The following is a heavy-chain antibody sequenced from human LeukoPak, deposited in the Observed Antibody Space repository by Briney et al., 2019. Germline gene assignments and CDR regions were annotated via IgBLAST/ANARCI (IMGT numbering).Heavy chain of an antibody. D-gene: IGHD3-22*01. Sequence: GGFLRLSCAASGFTFSNYAMSWVRQAPGKGLEWVSPVSGSGGSTYYAESVKGRFTISRDNSKNTLYLQMNSLRAEDTAVYYCAKGVSFYYDSSGHYYFDYWGQGTLVTVSS. J-gene: IGHJ4*02. CDR3: AKGVSFYYDSSGHYYFDY. V-gene: IGHV3-23*01. CDR2: VSGSGGST. CDR1: GFTFSNYA.